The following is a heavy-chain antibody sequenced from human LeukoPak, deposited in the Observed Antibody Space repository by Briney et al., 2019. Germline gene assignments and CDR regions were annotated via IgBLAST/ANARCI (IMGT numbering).Heavy chain of an antibody. CDR2: INPSGGST. CDR1: GYTFTSYY. V-gene: IGHV1-46*01. D-gene: IGHD3-3*01. Sequence: GGSLRLSCAASGYTFTSYYMHWVRQAPGQGLEWMGIINPSGGSTSYAQKFQGRVTMTRDTSTSTVYMELSSLRSEDTAVYYCARGHHDFWSGQRWFDPWGQGTLVTVSS. CDR3: ARGHHDFWSGQRWFDP. J-gene: IGHJ5*02.